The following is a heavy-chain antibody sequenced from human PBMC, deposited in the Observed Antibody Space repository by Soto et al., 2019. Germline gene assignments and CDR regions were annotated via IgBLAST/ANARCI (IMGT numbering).Heavy chain of an antibody. D-gene: IGHD6-19*01. Sequence: QVQLVESGGGVVQPGRSLRLSCAASGFTFSSYGMHWVRQAPGKGLEWVAVISYDGSNKYYADSVKGRFTISRDNSENTLYLQMNSLRAEDTAVYYCAKDLERSSGWSHYYYYGMDVWGQGTTVTVSS. CDR2: ISYDGSNK. CDR1: GFTFSSYG. J-gene: IGHJ6*02. CDR3: AKDLERSSGWSHYYYYGMDV. V-gene: IGHV3-30*18.